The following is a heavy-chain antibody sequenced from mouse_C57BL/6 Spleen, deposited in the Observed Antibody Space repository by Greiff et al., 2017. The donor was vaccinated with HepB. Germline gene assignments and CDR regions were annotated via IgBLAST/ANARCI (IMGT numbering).Heavy chain of an antibody. J-gene: IGHJ2*01. Sequence: QVQLKQSGAELVKPGASVKMSCKASGYTFTSYWITWVKQRPGQGLEWIGDIYPGSGSTNYNEKFKSKATLTVDTSSSTAYMQLSSLTSEDSAVYYCARGGDYYYGSSYFDYWGQGTTLTVSS. V-gene: IGHV1-55*01. CDR3: ARGGDYYYGSSYFDY. D-gene: IGHD1-1*01. CDR1: GYTFTSYW. CDR2: IYPGSGST.